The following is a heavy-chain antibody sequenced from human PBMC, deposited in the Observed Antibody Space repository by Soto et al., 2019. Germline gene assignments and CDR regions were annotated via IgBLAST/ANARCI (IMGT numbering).Heavy chain of an antibody. Sequence: SETLSLTCDVSGYPISSGFYWGWIRQPPGKGLEWIGSIYHSGSTYYNPSLKSRVTISLDMSKNQFSLKLSSVTAADTAVYYCAREGAKMGGFDYWGQGTLVTVSS. CDR3: AREGAKMGGFDY. J-gene: IGHJ4*02. CDR2: IYHSGST. CDR1: GYPISSGFY. V-gene: IGHV4-38-2*02. D-gene: IGHD1-26*01.